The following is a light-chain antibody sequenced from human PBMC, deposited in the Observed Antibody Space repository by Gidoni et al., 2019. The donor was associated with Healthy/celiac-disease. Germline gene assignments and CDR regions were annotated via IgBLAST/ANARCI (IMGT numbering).Light chain of an antibody. CDR3: QQYGSSPNT. V-gene: IGKV3-20*01. J-gene: IGKJ2*01. CDR2: GAS. CDR1: QSVSSSY. Sequence: GTLSLSPVKRGTLSCSARQSVSSSYFAWYQQKPGQAPRLLIYGASSRATGIPDRFSGSGSGTDFTLTISRLEPEDVAVYYCQQYGSSPNTFXEXTKLEIK.